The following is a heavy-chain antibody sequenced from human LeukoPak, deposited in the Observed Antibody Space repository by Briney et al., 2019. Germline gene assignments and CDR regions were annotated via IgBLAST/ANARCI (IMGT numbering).Heavy chain of an antibody. V-gene: IGHV3-11*01. CDR2: ISSSGSTI. J-gene: IGHJ4*02. D-gene: IGHD3-3*01. Sequence: LSLTCTVSGGSISRYYWSWIRQAPGKGLEWVSYISSSGSTIYYADSVKGRFTISRDNAKNSLYLQMNSLRAEDTAVYYCARVGPVYYGYYFDYWGQGTLVTVSS. CDR1: GGSISRYY. CDR3: ARVGPVYYGYYFDY.